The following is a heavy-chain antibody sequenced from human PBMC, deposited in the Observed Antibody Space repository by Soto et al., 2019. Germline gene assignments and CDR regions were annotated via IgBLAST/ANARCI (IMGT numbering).Heavy chain of an antibody. Sequence: EVQLVGSGGGLVQPGGSLRLSCVASGFTFRTYWMTCVRQAPGKGLEWVANIKQDGSEKYYVDSVRGRFAISRDNAKDSLYLQMNSLRVEDTAVYYCARDGLYCTYANCRGDAYDVWDQGKMVTVSS. CDR1: GFTFRTYW. J-gene: IGHJ3*01. V-gene: IGHV3-7*04. CDR3: ARDGLYCTYANCRGDAYDV. CDR2: IKQDGSEK. D-gene: IGHD2-8*01.